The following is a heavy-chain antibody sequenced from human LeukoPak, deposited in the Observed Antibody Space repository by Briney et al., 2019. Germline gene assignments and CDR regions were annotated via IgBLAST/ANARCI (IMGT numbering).Heavy chain of an antibody. V-gene: IGHV4-4*09. CDR1: GASVSSSY. CDR3: ARGQRFFDY. CDR2: TYTSGST. Sequence: KSSETLSLTCSVSGASVSSSYWSWIRQSPGTGLEWIAYTYTSGSTNYNPSLKSRVTMSVDMSENQLSLKLSSVAAADTAVYYCARGQRFFDYWGQGSLVTVSS. J-gene: IGHJ4*02.